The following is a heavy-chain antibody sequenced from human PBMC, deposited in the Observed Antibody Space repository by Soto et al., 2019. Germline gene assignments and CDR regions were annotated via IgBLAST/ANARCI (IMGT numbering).Heavy chain of an antibody. V-gene: IGHV1-69*02. CDR2: IIPILGIA. D-gene: IGHD2-15*01. CDR3: ARGPSLWYFSGGSCYSNYYYYYYMDV. Sequence: GASVKVSCKASGGTFSSYTISWVRQAPGQGLEWMGRIIPILGIANYAQKFQGRVTITADKSTSTAYMELSSLRSEDTAVYYCARGPSLWYFSGGSCYSNYYYYYYMDVWGKGTTVTVSS. J-gene: IGHJ6*03. CDR1: GGTFSSYT.